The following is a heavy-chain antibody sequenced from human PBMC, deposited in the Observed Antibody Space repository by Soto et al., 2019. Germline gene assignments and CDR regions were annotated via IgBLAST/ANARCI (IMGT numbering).Heavy chain of an antibody. CDR3: AREGYYDSSGYCYVPDAFDI. CDR2: IYYSGST. CDR1: CVSVNSGCYH. D-gene: IGHD3-22*01. J-gene: IGHJ3*02. V-gene: IGHV4-61*01. Sequence: ADALSLTRPVSCVSVNSGCYHCASIRQPPGKGMEWIGYIYYSGSTNYYPNLKSRVTISVGTSKNPLSLKLSSVTAADTDVYYCAREGYYDSSGYCYVPDAFDIWGQGTMVIVS.